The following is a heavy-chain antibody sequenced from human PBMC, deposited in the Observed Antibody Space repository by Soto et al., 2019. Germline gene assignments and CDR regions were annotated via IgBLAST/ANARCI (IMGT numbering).Heavy chain of an antibody. Sequence: PGGSLRLSCAVSGFIFSNYPLSWVRQAPGKGLEWVSSVSPSGSSTYYADSVRGRFTISRDNSKNTLYLQMNSLRAEDTAVYYCAKDSVVLGLFHRDFDIWGQRTMVTVSS. CDR2: VSPSGSST. CDR3: AKDSVVLGLFHRDFDI. V-gene: IGHV3-23*01. CDR1: GFIFSNYP. J-gene: IGHJ3*02. D-gene: IGHD3-22*01.